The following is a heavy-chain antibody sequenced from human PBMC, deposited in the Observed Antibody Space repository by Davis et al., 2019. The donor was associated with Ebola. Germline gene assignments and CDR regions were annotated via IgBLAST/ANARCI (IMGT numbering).Heavy chain of an antibody. CDR3: ARGAGFDY. J-gene: IGHJ4*02. V-gene: IGHV4-61*09. CDR2: IYTSGST. CDR1: GGSISSGSYY. Sequence: SETLSLTCTVSGGSISSGSYYWSWIRQPAGKGLEWIGHIYTSGSTNYNPSLKSRVTISVDTSKNQFSLTLTSVTAADTAVYFCARGAGFDYWGQGILVTVSS. D-gene: IGHD3-10*01.